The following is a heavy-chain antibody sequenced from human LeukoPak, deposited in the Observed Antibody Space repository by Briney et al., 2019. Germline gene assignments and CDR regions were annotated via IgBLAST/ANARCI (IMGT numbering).Heavy chain of an antibody. J-gene: IGHJ3*02. V-gene: IGHV1-69*05. Sequence: SVKVSCKASGGTFSSYAINWVRQAPGQGLEWMGGIVPIFGTTNYAQKFQGRVTITTDESTSTAYMELSSLRSEDTAVYYCARDRGERGSSWSLPAHGFDIWGQGTMVTVSS. CDR3: ARDRGERGSSWSLPAHGFDI. D-gene: IGHD6-13*01. CDR2: IVPIFGTT. CDR1: GGTFSSYA.